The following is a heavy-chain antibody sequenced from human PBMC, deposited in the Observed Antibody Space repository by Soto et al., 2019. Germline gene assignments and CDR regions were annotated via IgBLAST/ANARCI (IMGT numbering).Heavy chain of an antibody. CDR3: ARDCRCGITTAIAY. D-gene: IGHD1-20*01. CDR1: GDSVNSGSCY. V-gene: IGHV4-61*01. J-gene: IGHJ4*02. Sequence: QVQLQESGPGLVRPSETLSLTCTVSGDSVNSGSCYWSWIRQPPGKTLYLIGYIYYSGTANYNPSLRSRVTISSDKSNNQSSLTLRSVTAADTAVCFCARDCRCGITTAIAYWGQGALVTVSS. CDR2: IYYSGTA.